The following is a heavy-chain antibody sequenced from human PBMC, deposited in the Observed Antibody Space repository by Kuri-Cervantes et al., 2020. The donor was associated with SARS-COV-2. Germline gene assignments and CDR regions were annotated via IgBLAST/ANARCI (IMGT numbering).Heavy chain of an antibody. CDR3: ARTHYATLLDI. V-gene: IGHV4-59*01. Sequence: SETLSLTCAASGFTFSSYSMNWVRQPPGKGLEWIGYIYYSGSTNYNPSLKSRVTISVDTSKNQFSLKLSSVTAADTAVYYCARTHYATLLDIWGQGTMVTVSS. D-gene: IGHD2-2*01. CDR2: IYYSGST. CDR1: GFTFSSYS. J-gene: IGHJ3*02.